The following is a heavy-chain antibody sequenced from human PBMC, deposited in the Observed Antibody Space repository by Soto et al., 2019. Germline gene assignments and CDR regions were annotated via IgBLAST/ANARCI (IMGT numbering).Heavy chain of an antibody. J-gene: IGHJ6*02. V-gene: IGHV3-11*05. CDR1: GFTFSDYY. Sequence: PGGSLRLSCAASGFTFSDYYVSWIRQAPEKGLEWVSYISSSSSYTNYADFVKGRFTISRDNAKNSLYLQMNSLRADETAVFYCARDLAYSSDKRYYYYGMDVWGQGT. CDR3: ARDLAYSSDKRYYYYGMDV. D-gene: IGHD6-19*01. CDR2: ISSSSSYT.